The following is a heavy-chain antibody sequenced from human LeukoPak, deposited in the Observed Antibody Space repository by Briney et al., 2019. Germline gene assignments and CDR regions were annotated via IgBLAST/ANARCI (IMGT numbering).Heavy chain of an antibody. J-gene: IGHJ6*03. V-gene: IGHV3-23*01. CDR1: GFIFSSYS. D-gene: IGHD3-10*01. Sequence: GGSLRLSCAASGFIFSSYSMSWVRQAPGKGLEWVLAISGSGGSTYYADSVKGRFTISRDNSKNTLYLQMNSLRAEDTAVYYCAKAGEDLYYYMDVWGKGTTVTVSS. CDR2: ISGSGGST. CDR3: AKAGEDLYYYMDV.